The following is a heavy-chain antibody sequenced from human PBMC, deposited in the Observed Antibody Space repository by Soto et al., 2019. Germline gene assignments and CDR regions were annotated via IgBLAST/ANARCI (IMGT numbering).Heavy chain of an antibody. CDR2: IYPGDSDT. D-gene: IGHD6-13*01. CDR1: GYSFTSYW. CDR3: ARTAAAGKYSSGGDV. V-gene: IGHV5-51*01. J-gene: IGHJ6*04. Sequence: PGESLKISCKGSGYSFTSYWIGWVRQMPGKGLEWMGIIYPGDSDTRYSPSFQGQVTTSADKSITTAYLQWSSLKASDTAMYYFARTAAAGKYSSGGDVWGKGTRFTVPS.